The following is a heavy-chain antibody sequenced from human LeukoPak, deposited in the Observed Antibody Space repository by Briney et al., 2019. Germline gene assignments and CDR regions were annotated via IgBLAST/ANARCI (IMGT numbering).Heavy chain of an antibody. D-gene: IGHD3-22*01. J-gene: IGHJ3*02. CDR2: ISAYNGNT. CDR1: GYTFTSYG. V-gene: IGHV1-18*01. CDR3: ARTYYYDSSGPYDAFDI. Sequence: ASVKVSCKASGYTFTSYGISWVRQAPGQGLEWMGWISAYNGNTNYAQKLQGRVTMTTDTSTCTAYMELRSLRSDDTAVYYCARTYYYDSSGPYDAFDIWGQGTMVTVSS.